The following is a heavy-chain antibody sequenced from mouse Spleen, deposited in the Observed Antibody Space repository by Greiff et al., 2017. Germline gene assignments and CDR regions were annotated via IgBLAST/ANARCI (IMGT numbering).Heavy chain of an antibody. Sequence: QVQLQQSGAELVRPGTSVKLSCKASGYTFTSYWMHWVKQRPGQGLEWIGVIDPSDSYTNYNQKFKGKATLTVDTSSSTAYMQLSSLTSEDSAVYYCARNPLFAYWGQGTLVTVSA. CDR1: GYTFTSYW. CDR3: ARNPLFAY. J-gene: IGHJ3*01. V-gene: IGHV1-59*01. CDR2: IDPSDSYT.